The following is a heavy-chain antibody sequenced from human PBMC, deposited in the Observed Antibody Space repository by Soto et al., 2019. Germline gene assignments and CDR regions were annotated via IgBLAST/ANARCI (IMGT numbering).Heavy chain of an antibody. D-gene: IGHD2-2*01. CDR3: ARLGGYQLLLPYYYYGMDV. CDR2: IYYIAGP. Sequence: PSETLSLTCSVSGDSVSNGDYSWSWIRQPPGKGLEWIGYIYYIAGPYYNPSLQSRVTISMDTSKNQVSLNLTSVTAADTAVYYCARLGGYQLLLPYYYYGMDVWGQGTTVTVSS. CDR1: GDSVSNGDYS. V-gene: IGHV4-30-4*01. J-gene: IGHJ6*02.